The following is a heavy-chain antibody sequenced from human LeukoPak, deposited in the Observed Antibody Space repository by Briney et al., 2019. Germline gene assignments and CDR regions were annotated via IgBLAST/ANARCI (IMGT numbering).Heavy chain of an antibody. CDR2: INHSGST. J-gene: IGHJ5*02. V-gene: IGHV4-34*01. CDR1: GGSFSGYY. D-gene: IGHD3-10*01. CDR3: ARGRRTMVRGVIITNVKNRNWFDP. Sequence: SETLSLTCAVYGGSFSGYYWSWIRQPPGKGLEWIGEINHSGSTNYNPSLKSRVTISVDTSKNQFSLKLSSVTAADTAVYYCARGRRTMVRGVIITNVKNRNWFDPWGQGTLVTVSS.